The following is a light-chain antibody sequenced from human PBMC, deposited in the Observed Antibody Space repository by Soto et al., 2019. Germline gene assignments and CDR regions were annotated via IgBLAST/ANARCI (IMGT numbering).Light chain of an antibody. Sequence: QSVLTQPASVSGSPGQSITISCTGTNSDFGGYNFVSWFQQHPGKAPKLMIFEVNNRPSGVSNRFSGSKSGYTASLTISRLQAEDEADYYCGSHTSSTTRPFVFGTGTKVTVL. CDR2: EVN. CDR1: NSDFGGYNF. V-gene: IGLV2-14*01. J-gene: IGLJ1*01. CDR3: GSHTSSTTRPFV.